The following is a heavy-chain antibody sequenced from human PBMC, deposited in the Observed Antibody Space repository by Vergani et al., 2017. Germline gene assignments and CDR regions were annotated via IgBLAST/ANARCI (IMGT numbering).Heavy chain of an antibody. V-gene: IGHV4-59*01. CDR1: GGSISSSY. D-gene: IGHD6-13*01. CDR3: ARGGSSSWYCDY. J-gene: IGHJ4*02. Sequence: QVQLQESGPGLLKPSETLSLTCTGPGGSISSSYRSWIRQPPGKGLEWIGDIYYSGRTNYNPSLKSRVTISVDTSKTQFSMKRSSVTAAETAVYYFARGGSSSWYCDYWGQGSLLTVSS. CDR2: IYYSGRT.